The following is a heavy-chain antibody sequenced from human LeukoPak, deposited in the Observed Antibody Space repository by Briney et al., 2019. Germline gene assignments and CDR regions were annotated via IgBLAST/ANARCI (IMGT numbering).Heavy chain of an antibody. CDR2: IIPILGIA. J-gene: IGHJ4*02. Sequence: AASVKVSCKASGYTFTSYGISWVRQAPGQGLEWMGRIIPILGIANYAQKFQGRVTITADKSTSTAYMELSSLRSEDTAVYYCARVRSSGESPDYWGQGTLVTVSS. CDR1: GYTFTSYG. CDR3: ARVRSSGESPDY. D-gene: IGHD2-15*01. V-gene: IGHV1-69*04.